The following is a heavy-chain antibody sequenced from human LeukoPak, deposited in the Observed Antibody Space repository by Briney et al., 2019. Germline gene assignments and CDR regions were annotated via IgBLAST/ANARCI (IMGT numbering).Heavy chain of an antibody. J-gene: IGHJ6*03. CDR1: GFTFSSFD. V-gene: IGHV3-13*01. CDR3: ARGPPRGKYYYMDV. Sequence: GGSLRLSCAASGFTFSSFDVHWVRQPPGQGLEWVSTIGTASDTYYPVSVEGRFTLSRDNAKNSLYLQMNSLTAGDTAVYYCARGPPRGKYYYMDVWGKGTTVTVSS. D-gene: IGHD1-1*01. CDR2: IGTASDT.